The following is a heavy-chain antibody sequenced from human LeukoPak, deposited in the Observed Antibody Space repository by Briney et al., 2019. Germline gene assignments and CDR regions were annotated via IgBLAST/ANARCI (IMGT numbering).Heavy chain of an antibody. Sequence: PETLSLTCTVSDGSISSDFWSWIRQPPGKGLEWIGYMHYSGSTNQNPSLKSRVTISVDTSKNQFSLKLSFVTAADTAVYYCARHGEYYGSGSYYKKRYFDLWGRGTLVTVSS. D-gene: IGHD3-10*01. CDR2: MHYSGST. V-gene: IGHV4-59*08. CDR1: DGSISSDF. CDR3: ARHGEYYGSGSYYKKRYFDL. J-gene: IGHJ2*01.